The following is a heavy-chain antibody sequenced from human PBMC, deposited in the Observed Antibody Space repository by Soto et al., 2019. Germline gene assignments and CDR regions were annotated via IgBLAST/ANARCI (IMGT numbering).Heavy chain of an antibody. CDR3: ARGSATVVYVDY. J-gene: IGHJ4*02. CDR1: GGSISSGGYY. V-gene: IGHV4-31*03. CDR2: IYYSGST. Sequence: QVQLQESGPGLVKPSQTLSLTCTVSGGSISSGGYYWSWIRQHPGKGLEWIGYIYYSGSTYYNPSLKGRVTISVDTSKNEFSLKLSSVTAADTAVYYCARGSATVVYVDYWGQGTLVTVSS. D-gene: IGHD4-17*01.